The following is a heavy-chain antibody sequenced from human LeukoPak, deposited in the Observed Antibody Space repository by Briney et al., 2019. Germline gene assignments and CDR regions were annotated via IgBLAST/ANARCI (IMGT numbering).Heavy chain of an antibody. J-gene: IGHJ3*02. Sequence: ASVKVSCKASGYTFTSYDINWVRQATGQGLEWLGWMNPNSGNTGYAQKFQGRVTMTRNTSISTAYMERSSMSSEDTAVYYCARDFTYYYDSSGSDAFDIWGQGTMVTVSS. D-gene: IGHD3-22*01. CDR3: ARDFTYYYDSSGSDAFDI. CDR1: GYTFTSYD. V-gene: IGHV1-8*01. CDR2: MNPNSGNT.